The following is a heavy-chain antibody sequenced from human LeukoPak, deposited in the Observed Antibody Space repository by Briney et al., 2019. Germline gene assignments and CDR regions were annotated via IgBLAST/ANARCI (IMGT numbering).Heavy chain of an antibody. CDR1: GGSISSSSYY. CDR3: AGKTVTPDY. V-gene: IGHV4-39*01. J-gene: IGHJ4*02. D-gene: IGHD4-17*01. Sequence: SETLSLTCTVSGGSISSSSYYWGWISQPPGKGLEWIGSIYYSGSTYYNPSLKSRVTISVDTSKNQFSLKLSSVTAADTAVYYCAGKTVTPDYWGQGTLVTVSS. CDR2: IYYSGST.